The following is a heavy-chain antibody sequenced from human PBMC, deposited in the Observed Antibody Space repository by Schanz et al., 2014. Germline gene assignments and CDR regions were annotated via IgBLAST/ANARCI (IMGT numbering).Heavy chain of an antibody. CDR1: GFTFSNHA. CDR3: AKHVRSLTGNDY. CDR2: IGGSGDST. D-gene: IGHD3-9*01. Sequence: QLLESGGGLVQPGGSLRLSCAASGFTFSNHALSWVRQAPGKGLEWVSGIGGSGDSTHYADSVKGRFIISRDNSKNTLYLQVSSLRAEDTAVYYCAKHVRSLTGNDYWGQGTLVTVSS. J-gene: IGHJ4*02. V-gene: IGHV3-23*01.